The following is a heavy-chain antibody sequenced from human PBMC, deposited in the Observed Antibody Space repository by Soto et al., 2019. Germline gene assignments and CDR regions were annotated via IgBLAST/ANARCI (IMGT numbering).Heavy chain of an antibody. CDR3: ARAAVRGMGDYYYYGMDV. V-gene: IGHV4-59*01. CDR2: IYYSGST. Sequence: QVQLQESGPGLVKPSETLSLTCTVSGGSISSYYWSWIRQPPGKGLEWIGYIYYSGSTNYNPSLMSRVTLSVDTSKNQFSLKLSSVTAADTAVYYCARAAVRGMGDYYYYGMDVWGQGTTVTVSS. CDR1: GGSISSYY. D-gene: IGHD3-10*01. J-gene: IGHJ6*02.